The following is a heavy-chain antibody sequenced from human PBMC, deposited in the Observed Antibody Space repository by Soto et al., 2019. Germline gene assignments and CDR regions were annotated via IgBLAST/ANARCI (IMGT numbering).Heavy chain of an antibody. V-gene: IGHV1-69*01. Sequence: QVQLIQSEAEVKKPGSSVRVSCTASGGIFGSHGFSWVRQAPGQRLEWVGGFIPIFRTLTYTEKFQARVRIAADESTNTVYLDLSSLTSEDTAVYYCVRDRRIYYSDPHDEFVASDYGVWGQGTMDSVSS. CDR2: FIPIFRTL. CDR3: VRDRRIYYSDPHDEFVASDYGV. J-gene: IGHJ3*01. CDR1: GGIFGSHG. D-gene: IGHD3-22*01.